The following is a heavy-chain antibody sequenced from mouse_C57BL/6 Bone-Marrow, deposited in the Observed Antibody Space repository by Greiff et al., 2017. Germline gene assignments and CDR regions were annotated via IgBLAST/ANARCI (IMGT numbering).Heavy chain of an antibody. CDR1: GYTFTDYY. CDR3: AREGDWDWYVDV. CDR2: INPNNGGT. V-gene: IGHV1-26*01. D-gene: IGHD4-1*01. J-gene: IGHJ1*03. Sequence: EVQLQQSGPELVKPGASVKISCKASGYTFTDYYMNWVKQSHGKSLEWIGDINPNNGGTSYNQKFKGKATLTVDKSSSTAYMELRSLTSEDSAVYYCAREGDWDWYVDVWGTGTTVTVSS.